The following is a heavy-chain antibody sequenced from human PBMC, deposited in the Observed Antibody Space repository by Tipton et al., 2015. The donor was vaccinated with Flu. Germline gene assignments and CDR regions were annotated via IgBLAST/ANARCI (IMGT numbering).Heavy chain of an antibody. CDR3: ARAMDV. CDR2: IRWDSGAV. CDR1: EFIFSTSW. V-gene: IGHV3-21*04. J-gene: IGHJ6*04. Sequence: SLRLSCAASEFIFSTSWMHWVRQVPGKGLEWVSSIRWDSGAVSYADSVKGRFTISRDNAKNSLYLQMNSLRADDTAVYYCARAMDVWGKGTTVTVSS.